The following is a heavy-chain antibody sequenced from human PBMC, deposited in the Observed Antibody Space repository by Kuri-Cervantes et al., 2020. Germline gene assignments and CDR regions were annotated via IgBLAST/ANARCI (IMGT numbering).Heavy chain of an antibody. V-gene: IGHV4-31*03. CDR3: ARHRSDYYYYGMDV. Sequence: SETLSLTCTVSGGSICSGGYYWSWIRQHPGKGLEWIGYIYYSGSTYYNPSLKSRVTISVDTSKNQFSLKLSSVTAADTAVYYCARHRSDYYYYGMDVWGQGTTVTVSS. CDR1: GGSICSGGYY. J-gene: IGHJ6*02. CDR2: IYYSGST.